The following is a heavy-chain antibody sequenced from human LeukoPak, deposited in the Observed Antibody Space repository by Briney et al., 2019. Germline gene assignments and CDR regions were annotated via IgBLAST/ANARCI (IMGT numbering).Heavy chain of an antibody. CDR1: GFTLTSNA. D-gene: IGHD3-3*01. Sequence: GGSLRLSCAASGFTLTSNALSWFRRLPGKGRDWFSAISGSGGSTYYADSVKGRFTISRDNSKNTLYLQMNSLRAEDTAVYYCAKGVIFWSGTYYFDYWGQGTLVTVSS. CDR2: ISGSGGST. J-gene: IGHJ4*02. CDR3: AKGVIFWSGTYYFDY. V-gene: IGHV3-23*01.